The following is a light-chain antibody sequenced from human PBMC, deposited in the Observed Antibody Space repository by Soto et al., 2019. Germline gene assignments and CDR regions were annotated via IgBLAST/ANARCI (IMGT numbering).Light chain of an antibody. Sequence: DTVMTQAPATLAVSPVERASLSCGASQSVGNNLAWYRQKPGQAPRLLVYGASTRATGVPARFSGSGSGTEFTLIISSLQSEDFAVYYCQKYNSWPRKFGQGTKVDIK. CDR2: GAS. J-gene: IGKJ1*01. CDR1: QSVGNN. CDR3: QKYNSWPRK. V-gene: IGKV3-15*01.